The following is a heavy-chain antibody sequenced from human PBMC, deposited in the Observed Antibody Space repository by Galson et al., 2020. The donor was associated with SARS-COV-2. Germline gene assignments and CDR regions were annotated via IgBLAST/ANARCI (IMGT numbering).Heavy chain of an antibody. Sequence: GGSLRLSCAASGFTFDDYAMHWVRQAPGKGLEWVSGISWNSGSIGYADSVKGRFTISRDNAKNSLYLQMNSLRAEDTALYYCAKLAAPYCSGGSCYSAVDAFDIWGQGTMVTVSS. J-gene: IGHJ3*02. V-gene: IGHV3-9*01. D-gene: IGHD2-15*01. CDR1: GFTFDDYA. CDR3: AKLAAPYCSGGSCYSAVDAFDI. CDR2: ISWNSGSI.